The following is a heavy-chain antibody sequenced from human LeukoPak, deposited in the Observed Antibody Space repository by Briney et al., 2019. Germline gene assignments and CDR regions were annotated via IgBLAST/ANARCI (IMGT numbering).Heavy chain of an antibody. D-gene: IGHD2-2*01. CDR1: GYTFTSYA. Sequence: ASVKVSCKASGYTFTSYAMNWVRQAPGQGLEWMGWINTNTGNPTYAQGFTGRFVFSLDTSVSTAYLQISSLKAEDTAVYYCARDSCRAVVPAATDYWGQGTLVTVSS. J-gene: IGHJ4*02. CDR3: ARDSCRAVVPAATDY. V-gene: IGHV7-4-1*02. CDR2: INTNTGNP.